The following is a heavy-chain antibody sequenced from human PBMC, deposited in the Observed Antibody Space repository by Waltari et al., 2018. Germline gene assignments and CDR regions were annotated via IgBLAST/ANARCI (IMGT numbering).Heavy chain of an antibody. CDR2: IYYSGST. J-gene: IGHJ4*02. CDR1: GGSISSYY. CDR3: ARGDGTYGDDPYDY. Sequence: QVQLQESGPGLVKPSETLSLTCTVSGGSISSYYWSWIRQPPGKGLEWIGYIYYSGSTNYNPSLKSRVTISVDTSKNQFSLKLSSVTAADTAVYYCARGDGTYGDDPYDYWGQGTLVTVSS. V-gene: IGHV4-59*01. D-gene: IGHD4-17*01.